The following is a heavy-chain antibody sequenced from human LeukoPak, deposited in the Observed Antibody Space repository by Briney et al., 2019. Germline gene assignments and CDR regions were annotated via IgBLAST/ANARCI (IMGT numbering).Heavy chain of an antibody. Sequence: PGGSLRLSCTASGFAFRSHAMHWVRQAPGKGLEWVAFIRYDGSKKFYADSVKGRFTISRDNSKNTLYLQMYSLRAEDTAVYYCAKIPYGDYVLDCYYYMDVWGKGTTVTISS. J-gene: IGHJ6*03. CDR2: IRYDGSKK. CDR3: AKIPYGDYVLDCYYYMDV. D-gene: IGHD4-17*01. CDR1: GFAFRSHA. V-gene: IGHV3-30*02.